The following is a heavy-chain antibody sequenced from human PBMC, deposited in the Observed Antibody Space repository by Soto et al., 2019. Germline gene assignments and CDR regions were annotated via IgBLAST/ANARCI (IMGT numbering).Heavy chain of an antibody. CDR1: GFTFSSYW. CDR3: ARDPRGSGSYYYYYYYMDV. D-gene: IGHD3-10*01. Sequence: SLRLSCAASGFTFSSYWMHWVRQAPGKGLVWVSRINSDGSSTSYADSVKGRFTISRDSAKNTLYLQMNSLRAEDTAVYYCARDPRGSGSYYYYYYYMDVWGKGTTVTVLL. CDR2: INSDGSST. J-gene: IGHJ6*03. V-gene: IGHV3-74*01.